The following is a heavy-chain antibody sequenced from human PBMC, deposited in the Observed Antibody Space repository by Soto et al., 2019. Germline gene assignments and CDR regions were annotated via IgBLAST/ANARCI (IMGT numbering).Heavy chain of an antibody. CDR3: AKDASTKAIET. D-gene: IGHD5-12*01. V-gene: IGHV1-8*01. CDR2: MNPNSGNT. J-gene: IGHJ1*01. CDR1: GYTFTSYD. Sequence: GASVKVSCKASGYTFTSYDINWVRQATGQGLEWMGWMNPNSGNTVYAQKFQGRVTMTRNTSISTAYMELSSLRSEDTAVYYCAKDASTKAIETWGQRTLLTISS.